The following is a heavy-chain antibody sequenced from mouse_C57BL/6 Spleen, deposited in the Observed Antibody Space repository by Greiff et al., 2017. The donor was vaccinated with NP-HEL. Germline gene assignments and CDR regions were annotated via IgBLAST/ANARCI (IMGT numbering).Heavy chain of an antibody. J-gene: IGHJ3*01. D-gene: IGHD2-3*01. V-gene: IGHV5-9-1*02. CDR3: TRGIYDGYYGGFAY. CDR2: ISSGGDYI. CDR1: GFTFSSYA. Sequence: EVHLVESGEGLVKPGGSLKLSCAASGFTFSSYAMSWVRQTPEKRLEWVAYISSGGDYIYYADTVKGRFTISRDNARNTLYLQMSSLKSEDTAMYYCTRGIYDGYYGGFAYWGQGTLVTVSA.